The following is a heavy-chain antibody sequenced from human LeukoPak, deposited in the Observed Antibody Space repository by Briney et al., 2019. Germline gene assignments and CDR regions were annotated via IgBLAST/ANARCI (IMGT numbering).Heavy chain of an antibody. Sequence: GGSLRLSCAASGFTFSSYWMSWVRQAPGKGLEWVANIKQDGSEKNYVDSVKGRFTISRDNAKNSLLLQMNSLRPEDTAVYYCARDSGRVNYWGQGTLVTVSS. D-gene: IGHD6-19*01. J-gene: IGHJ4*02. CDR1: GFTFSSYW. CDR3: ARDSGRVNY. V-gene: IGHV3-7*01. CDR2: IKQDGSEK.